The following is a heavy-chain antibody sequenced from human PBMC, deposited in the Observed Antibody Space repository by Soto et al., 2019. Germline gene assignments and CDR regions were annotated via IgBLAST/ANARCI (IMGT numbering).Heavy chain of an antibody. V-gene: IGHV6-1*01. CDR1: GDSVSSNSAA. J-gene: IGHJ6*03. D-gene: IGHD2-15*01. CDR3: ARDVLTIGYCSGDSCYSGSYYYYYMDV. CDR2: TYYRSKWYN. Sequence: SQTLSLTCAISGDSVSSNSAAWNWIRQSPSRGLEWLGRTYYRSKWYNDYAVSVKSRITINPDTSKNQFSLQLNSVTPEDTAVYYCARDVLTIGYCSGDSCYSGSYYYYYMDVWGKGTTVTVSS.